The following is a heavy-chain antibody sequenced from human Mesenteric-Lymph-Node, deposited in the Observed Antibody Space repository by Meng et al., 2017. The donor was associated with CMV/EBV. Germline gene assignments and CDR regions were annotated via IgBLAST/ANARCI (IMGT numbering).Heavy chain of an antibody. CDR1: GFTVSSSY. CDR3: AIKGYSYGGYYFDY. Sequence: GESLKISCAASGFTVSSSYLSWVRQAPGKGLEWVSAISGSGGSTYYADSVKGRFTISRDNSKNTLYLQMNSLRAEDTAVYYCAIKGYSYGGYYFDYWGQGTLVTVSS. V-gene: IGHV3-23*01. J-gene: IGHJ4*02. CDR2: ISGSGGST. D-gene: IGHD5-18*01.